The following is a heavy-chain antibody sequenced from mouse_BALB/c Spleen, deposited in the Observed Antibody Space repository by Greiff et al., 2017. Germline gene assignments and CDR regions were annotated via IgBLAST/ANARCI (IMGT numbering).Heavy chain of an antibody. CDR1: GFTFTDYY. CDR3: ARAYVSSFAY. V-gene: IGHV7-3*02. Sequence: EVKLVESGGGLVQPGGSLRLSCATSGFTFTDYYMSWVRQPPGKALEWLGFISNKANGYTTEYSASVKGRFTISRDNSQSILYLQMNTLTAEDSATYYCARAYVSSFAYWGQGTLVTVSA. D-gene: IGHD1-1*01. J-gene: IGHJ3*01. CDR2: ISNKANGYTT.